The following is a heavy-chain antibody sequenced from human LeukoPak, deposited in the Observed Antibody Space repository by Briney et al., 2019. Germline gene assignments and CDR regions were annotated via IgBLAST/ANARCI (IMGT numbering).Heavy chain of an antibody. Sequence: GGSLRLSCAASGFTFSNAWMSWVHQAPGKGLEWVGRIKSKTDGGTTDYAAPVNGRFTISRDDSKNTLYLQMNSLKTEDTAVYYCTTDGTRGFYDILTPIAWGGQGTLVTVSS. CDR2: IKSKTDGGTT. CDR3: TTDGTRGFYDILTPIAW. V-gene: IGHV3-15*01. D-gene: IGHD3-9*01. J-gene: IGHJ4*02. CDR1: GFTFSNAW.